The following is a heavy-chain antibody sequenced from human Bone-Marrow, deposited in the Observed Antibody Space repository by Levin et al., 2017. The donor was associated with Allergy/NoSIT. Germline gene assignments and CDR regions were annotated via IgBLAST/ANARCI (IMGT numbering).Heavy chain of an antibody. CDR3: ARDGIRAAGRAIDD. CDR2: INPNSGGT. V-gene: IGHV1-2*02. J-gene: IGHJ4*02. D-gene: IGHD6-25*01. Sequence: RSGGSLRLSCKASGYIFTDDYIHWLRQAPGQGPEWLGWINPNSGGTHYAQKFQGRLTMTRDTSINTPYLEVTSLRPDDTAVYYCARDGIRAAGRAIDDGGQGTLVTVSS. CDR1: GYIFTDDY.